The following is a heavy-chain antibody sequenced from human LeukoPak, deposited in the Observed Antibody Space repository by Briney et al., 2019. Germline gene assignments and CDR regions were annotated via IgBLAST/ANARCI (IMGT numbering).Heavy chain of an antibody. CDR3: ARDHRTMVRGVTPDAFDI. Sequence: ASVKVSCKASGGTFSSYAISWVRQAPGRGLEWMGGIIPIFGTANYAQKFQGRVTITADKSTSTAYMELSSLRSEDTAVYYCARDHRTMVRGVTPDAFDIWGQGTMVTVSS. D-gene: IGHD3-10*01. J-gene: IGHJ3*02. CDR1: GGTFSSYA. CDR2: IIPIFGTA. V-gene: IGHV1-69*06.